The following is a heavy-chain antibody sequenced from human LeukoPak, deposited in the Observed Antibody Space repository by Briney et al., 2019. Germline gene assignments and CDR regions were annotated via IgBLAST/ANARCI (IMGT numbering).Heavy chain of an antibody. CDR3: ARDVENCSGGSCYSRNWFDP. CDR1: GFTFSSYS. D-gene: IGHD2-15*01. CDR2: ISSSSSYI. V-gene: IGHV3-21*01. J-gene: IGHJ5*02. Sequence: GSLRLSCAASGFTFSSYSMNWVRQAPGKGLGWVSSISSSSSYIYYADSVKGRFTISRDNAKNSLYLQMNSLRAEDTAVYYCARDVENCSGGSCYSRNWFDPWGQGTLVTVSS.